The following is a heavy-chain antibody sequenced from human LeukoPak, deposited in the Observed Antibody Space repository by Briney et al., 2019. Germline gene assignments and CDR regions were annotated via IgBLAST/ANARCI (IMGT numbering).Heavy chain of an antibody. J-gene: IGHJ4*02. CDR1: GGSISSAAYY. CDR3: ARADSVLPSSVDY. Sequence: PSETLSLTCTVSGGSISSAAYYWSWIRQHPGKGLEWIGYIYYSGSTYYNPSLKSRVSISIDTSKNQFSQKLNSVTAADTAVYYCARADSVLPSSVDYWGQGTLVTVSS. V-gene: IGHV4-31*03. D-gene: IGHD4/OR15-4a*01. CDR2: IYYSGST.